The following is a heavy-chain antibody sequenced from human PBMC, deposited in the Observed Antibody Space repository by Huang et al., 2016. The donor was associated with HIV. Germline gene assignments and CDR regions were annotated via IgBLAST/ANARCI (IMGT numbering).Heavy chain of an antibody. V-gene: IGHV1-69*13. CDR3: ARGVFDGVWSGDLLPHFYYMDV. CDR2: IVPIVRST. Sequence: QVQLVQSGAEMKKPGSSVKVSCTAPGGTFSSYGLSWVRQAPGQGLGWMGGIVPIVRSTEDAQKFQGRLTITADESTSTAYMELSSLRSQDSAIYFCARGVFDGVWSGDLLPHFYYMDVWGKGTTVTVSS. J-gene: IGHJ6*03. D-gene: IGHD3-10*01. CDR1: GGTFSSYG.